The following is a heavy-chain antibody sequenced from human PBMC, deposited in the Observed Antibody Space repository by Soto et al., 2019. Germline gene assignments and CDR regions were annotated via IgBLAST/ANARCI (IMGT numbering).Heavy chain of an antibody. CDR2: IYHGGTT. J-gene: IGHJ4*02. CDR1: GYSLSSGSY. V-gene: IGHV4-38-2*01. D-gene: IGHD6-19*01. Sequence: SETLSLTCAVSGYSLSSGSYWGWIRQPPGKGPEWIASIYHGGTTFYNPSLKSRVTLSVDTPKNHYSLKLRSVTAADTAVYYCARVHVMVVAGSTFDYWGPGSWSPSP. CDR3: ARVHVMVVAGSTFDY.